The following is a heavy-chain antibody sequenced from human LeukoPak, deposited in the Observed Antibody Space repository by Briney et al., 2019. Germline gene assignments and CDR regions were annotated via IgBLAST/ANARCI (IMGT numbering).Heavy chain of an antibody. CDR2: VDPEDGET. CDR1: GYTFTSYY. J-gene: IGHJ4*02. D-gene: IGHD5-18*01. Sequence: ASVKVSCKASGYTFTSYYMHWLRQAPGKGLEWMGLVDPEDGETIYAEKFQGRVTITADTSTDTAYMELSSLRSEDTAVYYCATDFGTAMTHWGKGTLVTASS. V-gene: IGHV1-69-2*01. CDR3: ATDFGTAMTH.